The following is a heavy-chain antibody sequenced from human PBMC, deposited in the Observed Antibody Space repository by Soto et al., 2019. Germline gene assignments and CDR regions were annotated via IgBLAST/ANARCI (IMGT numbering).Heavy chain of an antibody. Sequence: QVQLVESGGGLVKPGGSLRLSCAASGFTFSDYYMSWLRQAPGKGLEWVSYISSSSSYTNYADSVKGRFTITSDHAKNSLYLQMNSLRAEETAVYNCARDKQKGHDYYGMDVWGQGTTVTVSS. CDR3: ARDKQKGHDYYGMDV. J-gene: IGHJ6*02. D-gene: IGHD3-16*01. CDR2: ISSSSSYT. V-gene: IGHV3-11*06. CDR1: GFTFSDYY.